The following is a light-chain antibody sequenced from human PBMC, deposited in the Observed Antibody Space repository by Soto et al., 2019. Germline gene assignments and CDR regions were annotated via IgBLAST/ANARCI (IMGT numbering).Light chain of an antibody. CDR1: QSVSSSY. Sequence: EIVLTQSPGTLSLSPGERATLSCRARQSVSSSYLAWYQQKPGQSPRVLIYAASSRATGIPDRFSGSGSGIEFTLTISRLEPEEFAVYFCQQYGNSPPNTFGQGTKVEIK. CDR2: AAS. CDR3: QQYGNSPPNT. J-gene: IGKJ2*01. V-gene: IGKV3-20*01.